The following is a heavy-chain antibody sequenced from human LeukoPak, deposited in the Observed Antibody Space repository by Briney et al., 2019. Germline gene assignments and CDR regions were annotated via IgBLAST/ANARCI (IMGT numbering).Heavy chain of an antibody. CDR2: ISYDGSNK. V-gene: IGHV3-30-3*01. D-gene: IGHD6-13*01. J-gene: IGHJ4*02. CDR3: AREGGFGYSSSWPFDY. Sequence: GGSLRLSCAASGFTFSSYAMHWVRQAPGKGLEWVAVISYDGSNKYYADSVKGRFTISRDNSKNTLYLQMNSLRAEDTAVYYCAREGGFGYSSSWPFDYWGQGTLVTVSS. CDR1: GFTFSSYA.